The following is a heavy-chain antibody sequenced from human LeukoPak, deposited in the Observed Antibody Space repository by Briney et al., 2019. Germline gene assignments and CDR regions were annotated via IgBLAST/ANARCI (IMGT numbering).Heavy chain of an antibody. V-gene: IGHV3-30*02. D-gene: IGHD6-19*01. CDR1: GFTFSSYS. J-gene: IGHJ4*02. CDR3: AKDHSIAVAGLDY. CDR2: IRYDGSNK. Sequence: GGSLRLSCAASGFTFSSYSMNWVRQAPGKGLEWVAFIRYDGSNKYYADSVKGRFTISRDNSKNTLYLQMNSLRAEDTAVYYCAKDHSIAVAGLDYWGQGTLVTVSS.